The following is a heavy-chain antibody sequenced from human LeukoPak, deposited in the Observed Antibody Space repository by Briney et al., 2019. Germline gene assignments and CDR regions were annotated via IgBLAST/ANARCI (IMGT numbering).Heavy chain of an antibody. D-gene: IGHD6-13*01. V-gene: IGHV3-23*01. Sequence: PGGSLRLSCAASGFTFSSYAMSWVRQAPGKGLEWVSVIGGSSATTYYADSGKGRFTISRDNSKNMLYLQMSSLTAEDTAVYYCAKARYNSGWYDDWGQGTLVTVSS. CDR2: IGGSSATT. CDR3: AKARYNSGWYDD. CDR1: GFTFSSYA. J-gene: IGHJ4*02.